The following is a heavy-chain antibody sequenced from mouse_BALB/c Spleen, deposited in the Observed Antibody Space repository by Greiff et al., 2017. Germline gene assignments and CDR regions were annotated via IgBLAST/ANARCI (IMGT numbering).Heavy chain of an antibody. D-gene: IGHD1-2*01. CDR3: ARDTTADAMDY. V-gene: IGHV1-9*01. J-gene: IGHJ4*01. CDR2: ILPGSGST. Sequence: QVQLQQSGAELMKPGPSVKISCKATGYTFSSYWIEWVKQRPGHGLEWIGEILPGSGSTNYNEKFKGKATFTADTSSNTAYMQLSSLTSEASAVYYCARDTTADAMDYWGQGTSVTVSA. CDR1: GYTFSSYW.